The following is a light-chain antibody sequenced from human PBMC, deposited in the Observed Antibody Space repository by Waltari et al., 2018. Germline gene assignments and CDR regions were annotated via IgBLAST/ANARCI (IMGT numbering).Light chain of an antibody. V-gene: IGLV1-47*01. CDR2: RNN. CDR1: SSNLGSNY. J-gene: IGLJ3*02. Sequence: QSVLTQPPSASGTPGQRVTIDCSGSSSNLGSNYVYWSQPLPGTAPKLLIYRNNQRPSGVPDRFSGSKSGTSASLAISGLRSEDEADYYCAAWDDSLSGSWVFGGGTKLTVL. CDR3: AAWDDSLSGSWV.